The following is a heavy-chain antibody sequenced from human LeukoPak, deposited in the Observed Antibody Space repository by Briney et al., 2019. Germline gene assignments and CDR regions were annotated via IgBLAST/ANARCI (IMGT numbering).Heavy chain of an antibody. CDR2: INPNSGGT. CDR1: GYTFTGYY. Sequence: ASVMVSCKASGYTFTGYYIHWVRQAPGQGLEWMGWINPNSGGTNYAQKFQGRVTMTRDTSISTAYMELSRLRSDDTAVYYCARMENYYYYYGMDVWGQGTTVTVSS. V-gene: IGHV1-2*02. D-gene: IGHD1-1*01. J-gene: IGHJ6*02. CDR3: ARMENYYYYYGMDV.